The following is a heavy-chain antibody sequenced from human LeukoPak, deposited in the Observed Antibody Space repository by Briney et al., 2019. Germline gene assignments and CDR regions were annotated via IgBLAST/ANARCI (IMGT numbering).Heavy chain of an antibody. V-gene: IGHV4-31*03. CDR2: IYYSGST. CDR1: GGSISSGGYY. J-gene: IGHJ4*02. D-gene: IGHD4-17*01. Sequence: PSETLSLTCTVSGGSISSGGYYWSWIRQHPGKGLERIGYIYYSGSTYYNPSLKSRFTISVDTSKNQFSLKLSSVTAADTAVYYCARSPDYGDSFDYWGQGTLVTVSS. CDR3: ARSPDYGDSFDY.